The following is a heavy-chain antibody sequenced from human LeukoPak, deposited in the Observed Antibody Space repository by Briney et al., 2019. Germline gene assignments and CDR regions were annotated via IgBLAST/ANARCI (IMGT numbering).Heavy chain of an antibody. Sequence: GGSLRLSCVASGITFSPYPMNWVRQAPGKGLEWVSHISSSGTTIYYADSVKGRFTISRDNAKNSLYLQMNSLRDEDTAVYYCARDTFFGMYYLGYFFDYWGQGNLVTVSS. CDR1: GITFSPYP. D-gene: IGHD1-26*01. J-gene: IGHJ4*02. V-gene: IGHV3-48*02. CDR2: ISSSGTTI. CDR3: ARDTFFGMYYLGYFFDY.